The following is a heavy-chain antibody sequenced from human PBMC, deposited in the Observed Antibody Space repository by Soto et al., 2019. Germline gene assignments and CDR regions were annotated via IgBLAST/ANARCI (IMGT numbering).Heavy chain of an antibody. CDR1: GYTFPSYY. CDR3: ARAPGVVGAMTVY. D-gene: IGHD1-26*01. CDR2: INPRGGST. J-gene: IGHJ4*02. Sequence: QVQLVQSGAEVKKPGASVKASCKASGYTFPSYYMHWVRQAPGQGLEWMGIINPRGGSTSYAQKFQGSVTMTRDTSTSTVYMELSSLRSEDTAVYSCARAPGVVGAMTVYWGQGTLVTVSS. V-gene: IGHV1-46*01.